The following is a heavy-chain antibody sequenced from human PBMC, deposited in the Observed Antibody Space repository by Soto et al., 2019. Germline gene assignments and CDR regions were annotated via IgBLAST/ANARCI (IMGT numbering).Heavy chain of an antibody. V-gene: IGHV4-39*02. D-gene: IGHD4-17*01. J-gene: IGHJ4*02. CDR3: ATLPHYGDPNAGF. CDR2: IYYSGSP. Sequence: QQQLQESGPGLVKPSETLSLTCTFSGDSISSSKYYWGWIRQPPGKGLEWIGSIYYSGSPYYNSYLKSRVTISVDTSKNHSSLKLTSMTAADTAVYYCATLPHYGDPNAGFWGQGILVTVSS. CDR1: GDSISSSKYY.